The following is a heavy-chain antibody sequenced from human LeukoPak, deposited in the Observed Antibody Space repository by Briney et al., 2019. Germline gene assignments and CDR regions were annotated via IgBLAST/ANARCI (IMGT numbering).Heavy chain of an antibody. J-gene: IGHJ4*02. CDR3: ATYRQVLLPFES. CDR1: GFTFSRYG. Sequence: GGSLRLSCVSSGFTFSRYGIHWVRQDPGKGLEWVSFIQTDGSTKYYSDSVKGRFTISRDNSKNTLYLQMNSLRAEDTAVYYCATYRQVLLPFESWGQGTLVTVSS. D-gene: IGHD2-8*02. CDR2: IQTDGSTK. V-gene: IGHV3-30*02.